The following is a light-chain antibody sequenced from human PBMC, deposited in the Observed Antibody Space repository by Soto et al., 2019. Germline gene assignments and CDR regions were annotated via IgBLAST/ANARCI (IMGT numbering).Light chain of an antibody. CDR3: QQYGASPRT. V-gene: IGKV3-20*01. J-gene: IGKJ1*01. Sequence: EIVLTQSPGTLSLSPGERATLSCRASQSLSSTYLAWYQQKPGQPPRLLICAASSRATGTPDRFSGSGSGTDFTLTISRLEPEDFAVYYCQQYGASPRTFGQGTKVDVK. CDR2: AAS. CDR1: QSLSSTY.